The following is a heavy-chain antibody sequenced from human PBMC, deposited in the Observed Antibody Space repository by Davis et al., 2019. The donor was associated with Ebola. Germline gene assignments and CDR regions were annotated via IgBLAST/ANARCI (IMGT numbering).Heavy chain of an antibody. CDR1: GYRFTSYW. D-gene: IGHD4-17*01. V-gene: IGHV5-10-1*01. CDR2: IDPSDSYT. J-gene: IGHJ4*02. Sequence: KVSCKTSGYRFTSYWISWVRQMPGKGLQYMGRIDPSDSYTSYSPSFQGHVTISGDKSISTAYLQWSSLKASDTAMYYCAEGTTVTTYDYWGQGTLVTVSS. CDR3: AEGTTVTTYDY.